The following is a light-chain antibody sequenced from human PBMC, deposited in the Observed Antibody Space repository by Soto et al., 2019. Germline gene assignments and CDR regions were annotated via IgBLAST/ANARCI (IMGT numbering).Light chain of an antibody. CDR2: NNN. J-gene: IGLJ7*01. V-gene: IGLV1-47*02. Sequence: QSVLTQPPSASGTPGQSVTMSCSGGRSNIGSNYVYWYQQLPGTAPKLLIYNNNQRPSGVPDRFSGSKSGTSASLAIGGLRSEDEADYFCSAWDDSLSAAVFGGGTLLTVL. CDR1: RSNIGSNY. CDR3: SAWDDSLSAAV.